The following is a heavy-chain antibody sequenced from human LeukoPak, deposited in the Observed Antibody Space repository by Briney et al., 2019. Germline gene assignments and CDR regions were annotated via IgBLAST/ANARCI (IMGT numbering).Heavy chain of an antibody. V-gene: IGHV1-8*01. CDR1: GYTFTSYD. D-gene: IGHD3-22*01. J-gene: IGHJ5*02. CDR2: MNPNSGNT. Sequence: GASVKVSCKASGYTFTSYDINWVRQATGQGLEWMGWMNPNSGNTGYAQKFQGRVTMTRNTSISTAYMELRSLRSDDAAVYYCARDWVDYYDSSGYRVRDWFDPWGQGTLVTVSS. CDR3: ARDWVDYYDSSGYRVRDWFDP.